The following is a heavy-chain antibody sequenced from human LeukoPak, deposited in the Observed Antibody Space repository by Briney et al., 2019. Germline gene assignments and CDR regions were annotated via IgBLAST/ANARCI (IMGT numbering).Heavy chain of an antibody. CDR2: IYSGGST. D-gene: IGHD2-15*01. Sequence: PGGSLRLSCAASGFTVSSNYMSWVRQAPGKGLEWVSVIYSGGSTYYVDSVKGRFTISRDNSKNTLYLQMNSLRAEDTAVYYCARDVLPYCSGGSCTIDYWGQGTLVTVSS. CDR3: ARDVLPYCSGGSCTIDY. CDR1: GFTVSSNY. V-gene: IGHV3-66*01. J-gene: IGHJ4*02.